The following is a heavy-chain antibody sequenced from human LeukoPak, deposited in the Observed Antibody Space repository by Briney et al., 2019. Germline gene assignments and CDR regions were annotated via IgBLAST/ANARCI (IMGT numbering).Heavy chain of an antibody. V-gene: IGHV4-38-2*02. Sequence: PSETLSLTCTVSGNSISSGYYWDWIRQPPGKGLQWIGSVYHSGSTYYNPSLKSRITISVDTSKNQFSLKLSSVTAADTAVYYCARYSGSPRLWYWGQGTLVTVSS. CDR3: ARYSGSPRLWY. D-gene: IGHD1-26*01. J-gene: IGHJ4*02. CDR2: VYHSGST. CDR1: GNSISSGYY.